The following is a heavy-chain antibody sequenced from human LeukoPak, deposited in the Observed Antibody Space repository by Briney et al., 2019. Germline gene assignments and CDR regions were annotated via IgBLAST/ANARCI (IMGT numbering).Heavy chain of an antibody. CDR2: IYHSGST. CDR1: GYSISSGYY. J-gene: IGHJ3*02. V-gene: IGHV4-38-2*02. CDR3: ARDNPDSSGYHPHAFDI. Sequence: SETLSLTCTVSGYSISSGYYWGWIRQPPGKGLEWIGSIYHSGSTYYNPSLKSRVTISVDTSKNQFSLKLSSVTAADTAVYYCARDNPDSSGYHPHAFDIWGQGTMVTVSS. D-gene: IGHD3-22*01.